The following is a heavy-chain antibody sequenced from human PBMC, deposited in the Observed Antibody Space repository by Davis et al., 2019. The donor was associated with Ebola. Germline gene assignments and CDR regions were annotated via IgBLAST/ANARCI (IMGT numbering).Heavy chain of an antibody. V-gene: IGHV4-30-2*01. CDR1: GGSISSGGYS. D-gene: IGHD5-12*01. CDR3: ARGGGATDYYYGMDV. CDR2: IYHSGST. J-gene: IGHJ6*02. Sequence: PSETLSLTCAVSGGSISSGGYSWSWIRQPPGKGLEWIGYIYHSGSTYYNPSLKSRVTISVDRSKNQFSLKLSSVTAADTAVYYCARGGGATDYYYGMDVWGQGTTVTVS.